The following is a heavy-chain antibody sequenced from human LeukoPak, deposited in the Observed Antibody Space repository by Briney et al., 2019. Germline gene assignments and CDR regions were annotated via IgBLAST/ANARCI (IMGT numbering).Heavy chain of an antibody. CDR3: ARVGRKYSSSWYVDY. Sequence: GGSLRLSCAASGFTVSSNYMSWVRQAPGKGLEWVSVIYSGGSTYYADSVKGRFTISRDNSKNTLYLQMNSLRAEDTAVYYCARVGRKYSSSWYVDYWGQGTLVTVSS. CDR2: IYSGGST. J-gene: IGHJ4*02. CDR1: GFTVSSNY. V-gene: IGHV3-53*01. D-gene: IGHD6-13*01.